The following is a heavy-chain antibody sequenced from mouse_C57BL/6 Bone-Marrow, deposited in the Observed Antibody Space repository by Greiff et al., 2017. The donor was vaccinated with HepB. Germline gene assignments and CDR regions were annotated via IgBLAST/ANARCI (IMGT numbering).Heavy chain of an antibody. J-gene: IGHJ2*01. CDR3: AAGSYYFDY. D-gene: IGHD4-1*01. CDR2: ISSGSSTI. V-gene: IGHV5-17*01. Sequence: EVMLVESGGGLVKPGGSLKLSCAASGFTFSDYGMHWVRQAPEKGLEWVAYISSGSSTIYYAATVKGRFTISRDNAKNTLFLQMTRLRSEDTAMYYCAAGSYYFDYWGQGTTLTVSS. CDR1: GFTFSDYG.